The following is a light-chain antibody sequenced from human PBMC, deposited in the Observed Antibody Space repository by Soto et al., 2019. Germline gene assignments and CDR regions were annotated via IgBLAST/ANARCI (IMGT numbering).Light chain of an antibody. CDR3: YQYDSSPWT. CDR1: QSVSGNY. Sequence: EAVMTQSPGTLSFSPGEAATLSCRARQSVSGNYLAWYQQKPGQSPRLVIYDASSSATGIPDRFSGSGSGTDFTRTISRLEPEDFAVYFCYQYDSSPWTFGQGTKVDIK. J-gene: IGKJ1*01. CDR2: DAS. V-gene: IGKV3-20*01.